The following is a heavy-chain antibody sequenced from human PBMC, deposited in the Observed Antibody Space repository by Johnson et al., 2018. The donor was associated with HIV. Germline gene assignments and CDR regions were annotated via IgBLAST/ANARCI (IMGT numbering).Heavy chain of an antibody. D-gene: IGHD3-22*01. CDR1: GFTFSSYA. CDR3: VRRHYYDSSGYLDAFDI. CDR2: ISYDGSNK. V-gene: IGHV3-30*04. J-gene: IGHJ3*02. Sequence: QMQLVESGGGVVQPGRSLRLSCAASGFTFSSYAMHWVRQAPGKGLEWVAVISYDGSNKYYADSVKGRFTISRDNSKNTLYLQMNSLRAEDTALYYCVRRHYYDSSGYLDAFDIWGQWTMVTVSS.